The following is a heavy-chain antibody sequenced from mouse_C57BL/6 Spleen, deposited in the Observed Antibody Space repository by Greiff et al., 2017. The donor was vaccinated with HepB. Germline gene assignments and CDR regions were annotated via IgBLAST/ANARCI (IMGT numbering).Heavy chain of an antibody. D-gene: IGHD2-10*01. V-gene: IGHV1-26*01. CDR1: GYTFTDYY. Sequence: EVQLQQSGPELVKPGASVKISCKASGYTFTDYYMNWVKQSHGKSLEWIGDINPNNGGTSYNQKFKGKATLTVDKSSSTAYMELLSLTSDDSSVYYCARSYYGNYWFAYWGQGTLVTVSA. CDR3: ARSYYGNYWFAY. J-gene: IGHJ3*01. CDR2: INPNNGGT.